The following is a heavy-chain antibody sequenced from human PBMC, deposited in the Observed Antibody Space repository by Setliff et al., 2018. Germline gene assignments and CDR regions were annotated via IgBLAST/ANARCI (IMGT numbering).Heavy chain of an antibody. Sequence: ASVKVSCKASGYTFTSYYMYWLRQAPGQGPEWMGIINIGGGSASYAQKFQDRVTMTRDTSTNTVYMEVSSLTSDDSAVYYCARGGLAAANKKGVFEYWGQGTRVTVSS. D-gene: IGHD6-13*01. CDR3: ARGGLAAANKKGVFEY. CDR2: INIGGGSA. J-gene: IGHJ4*02. CDR1: GYTFTSYY. V-gene: IGHV1-46*01.